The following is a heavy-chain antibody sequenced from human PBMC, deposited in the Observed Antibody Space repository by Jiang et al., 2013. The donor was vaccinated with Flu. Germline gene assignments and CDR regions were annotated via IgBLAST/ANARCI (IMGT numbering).Heavy chain of an antibody. D-gene: IGHD1-1*01. CDR2: IYYTGIT. CDR1: GGFIGSYY. Sequence: GSGLVKPSETLSLTCSVSGGFIGSYYWSWIRQPPGKGLEWIGYIYYTGITNYNPSLKSRVTISRDTSKNQFSLKLTSVTAADTAVYYCARDTSNIPAVMDVWGQGTTVTVSS. J-gene: IGHJ6*02. CDR3: ARDTSNIPAVMDV. V-gene: IGHV4-59*01.